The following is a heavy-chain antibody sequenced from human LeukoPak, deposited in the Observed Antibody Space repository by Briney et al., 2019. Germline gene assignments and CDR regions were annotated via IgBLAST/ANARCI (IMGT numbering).Heavy chain of an antibody. V-gene: IGHV3-23*01. J-gene: IGHJ4*02. D-gene: IGHD3-16*01. Sequence: GGSLRLSCAASGFTFKNYAMSWVRQAPGRGLEWVSTISGGGGGTYYAGSVKGRFTISRDNSRASLSLQMSSLRAEDTAIYYCAKDTFDEEGLDYWGRGTLVTVSS. CDR1: GFTFKNYA. CDR3: AKDTFDEEGLDY. CDR2: ISGGGGGT.